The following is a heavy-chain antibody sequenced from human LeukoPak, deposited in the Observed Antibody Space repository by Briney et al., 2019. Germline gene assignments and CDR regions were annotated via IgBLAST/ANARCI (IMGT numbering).Heavy chain of an antibody. V-gene: IGHV4-61*02. CDR2: IYTSGST. CDR1: GGSISSGSYY. CDR3: ARTQGVTIFGVATSGYYMDV. D-gene: IGHD3-3*01. Sequence: SETLSLTCTVSGGSISSGSYYWSWIRQPAGKGLEWIGRIYTSGSTNYNPSLKSRVTISVDTSKNQFSLKLSSVTAADTAVYYCARTQGVTIFGVATSGYYMDVWGKGTTVTVSS. J-gene: IGHJ6*03.